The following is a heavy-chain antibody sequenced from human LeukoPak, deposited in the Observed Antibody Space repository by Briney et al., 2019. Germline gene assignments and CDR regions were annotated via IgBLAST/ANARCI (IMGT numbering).Heavy chain of an antibody. CDR1: GYTFTRYY. D-gene: IGHD3-10*01. J-gene: IGHJ3*02. CDR2: INPNSGGT. Sequence: ASVKVSCKASGYTFTRYYMHWVRQAPGQGGERMGWINPNSGGTNYAQKFQGMVTMTRDTSISTAYMELSRLRSDDTAVYYCASDYGSGSYYPRAYAFDIWGQGTMVTVSS. CDR3: ASDYGSGSYYPRAYAFDI. V-gene: IGHV1-2*02.